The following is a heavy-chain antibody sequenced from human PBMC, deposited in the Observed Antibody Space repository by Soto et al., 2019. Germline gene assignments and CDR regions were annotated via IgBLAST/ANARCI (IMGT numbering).Heavy chain of an antibody. Sequence: GESLKISCKGSGYSFTSYWISWVRQMPGKGLEWMGRIDPSDSYTNYSPSFQGHVTISADKSISTAYLQWSSLKASDTAMYYCARLIVDTAMVADPYYYCGMDVWGQGTTVTVSS. CDR1: GYSFTSYW. CDR2: IDPSDSYT. V-gene: IGHV5-10-1*01. D-gene: IGHD5-18*01. J-gene: IGHJ6*02. CDR3: ARLIVDTAMVADPYYYCGMDV.